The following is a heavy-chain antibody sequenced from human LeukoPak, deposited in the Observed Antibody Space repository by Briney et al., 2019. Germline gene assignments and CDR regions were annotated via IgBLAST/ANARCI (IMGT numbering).Heavy chain of an antibody. CDR1: GGSISSYY. CDR2: IYTSGST. J-gene: IGHJ4*02. V-gene: IGHV4-4*07. CDR3: ARQPLSGWYVGCFDY. Sequence: SETLSLTCTVSGGSISSYYWSWIRQPAGKGLEWIGRIYTSGSTNYNPSLKSRVTMSVGTSKNQFSLKLSSVTAADTAVYYCARQPLSGWYVGCFDYWGQGTLVTVSS. D-gene: IGHD6-19*01.